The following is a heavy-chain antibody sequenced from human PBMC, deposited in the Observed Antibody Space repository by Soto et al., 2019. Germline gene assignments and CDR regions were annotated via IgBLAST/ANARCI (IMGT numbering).Heavy chain of an antibody. CDR2: INHSGST. CDR3: ARASRVFPAALLVPQPPPPYIDF. V-gene: IGHV4-34*01. Sequence: SETLSLTCAVYGGSFSGYYWSWIRQPPGKGLEWIGEINHSGSTNYNPSLKSRVTISVDTSKNQFSLKLSSVTAADTTVYYCARASRVFPAALLVPQPPPPYIDFRGPGILVTLFS. CDR1: GGSFSGYY. D-gene: IGHD2-2*01. J-gene: IGHJ4*02.